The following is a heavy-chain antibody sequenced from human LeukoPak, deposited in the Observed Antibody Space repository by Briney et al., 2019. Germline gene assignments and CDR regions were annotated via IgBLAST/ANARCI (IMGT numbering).Heavy chain of an antibody. Sequence: GGSLRLSCAASGFTFNSYTMSWVRQAPGKGLEWVSAISDSGYSTYYADSVKGRFTISRDRSKNTVYLQMNGLRADDTAVYYCAKDRGDYTNWFDPWGQGTLVTVSS. CDR3: AKDRGDYTNWFDP. CDR2: ISDSGYST. V-gene: IGHV3-23*01. D-gene: IGHD4-17*01. J-gene: IGHJ5*02. CDR1: GFTFNSYT.